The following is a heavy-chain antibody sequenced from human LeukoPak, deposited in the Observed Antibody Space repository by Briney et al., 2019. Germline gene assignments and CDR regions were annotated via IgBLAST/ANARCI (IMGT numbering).Heavy chain of an antibody. V-gene: IGHV4-61*02. CDR1: GGSISSGSYY. J-gene: IGHJ6*02. Sequence: SETLSLTCTVSGGSISSGSYYWSWIRQPAGKGLEWIGRIYTSGSTNYNPSLKSRVTISVDTSKNQFSLKLSSVTAADTAVYYCAGEAPLLDRNYYGMDVWGQGTTVTVSS. CDR3: AGEAPLLDRNYYGMDV. CDR2: IYTSGST. D-gene: IGHD3/OR15-3a*01.